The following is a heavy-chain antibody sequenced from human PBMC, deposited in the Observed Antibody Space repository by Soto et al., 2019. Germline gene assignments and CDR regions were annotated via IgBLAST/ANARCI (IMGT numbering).Heavy chain of an antibody. D-gene: IGHD2-2*01. CDR2: IYYSGST. CDR3: ASAVLPATAPFDY. Sequence: QVQLQESGPRLVKPSETLSLTCLVSGGSISNYYWSWIRQPPGKGLEWIGYIYYSGSTNYNPSLQSRDTRSVHTSETPVYLKLSSVTAADTAVYYCASAVLPATAPFDYWGQGTLVTVSS. V-gene: IGHV4-59*01. CDR1: GGSISNYY. J-gene: IGHJ4*02.